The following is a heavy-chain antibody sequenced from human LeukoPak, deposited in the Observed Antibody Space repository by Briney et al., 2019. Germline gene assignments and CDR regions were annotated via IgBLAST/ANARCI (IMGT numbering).Heavy chain of an antibody. CDR3: ARSGGYYNYLDD. Sequence: GASVKVSCKASGYTFIGYLIHWVRQAPGQGLEWMGWINPNSGGTNYAQKFQGRVTMTSDTSISTAYMELSRLRSDDTALYYCARSGGYYNYLDDWGQGTLVTVSS. CDR2: INPNSGGT. V-gene: IGHV1-2*02. CDR1: GYTFIGYL. J-gene: IGHJ4*02. D-gene: IGHD3-10*01.